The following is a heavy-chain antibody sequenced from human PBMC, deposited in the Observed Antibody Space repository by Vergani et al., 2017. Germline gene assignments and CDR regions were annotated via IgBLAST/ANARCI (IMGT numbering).Heavy chain of an antibody. J-gene: IGHJ4*02. CDR1: GFTSSYYG. V-gene: IGHV3-30*03. CDR3: ARDPGYSSSWYYFDY. D-gene: IGHD6-13*01. CDR2: ISYDGTQK. Sequence: QVHLVESGGGVVQPGRSLTLSCVVSGFTSSYYGMHWVRQAPGKGLEWVAVISYDGTQKYYADSVKGRFTISRDNSKSTLYLQMNSLRTEDTAVYYCARDPGYSSSWYYFDYWGQGTLVTVSS.